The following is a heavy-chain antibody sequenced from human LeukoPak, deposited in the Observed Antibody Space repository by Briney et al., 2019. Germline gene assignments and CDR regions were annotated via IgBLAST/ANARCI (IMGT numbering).Heavy chain of an antibody. Sequence: PGGSLRLSCAASGFTFSSYEMNWVRQAPGKGLEWVSYISSSGSTIYYADSVKGRFTISRDNAKNSLYLQMNSLRAEDTAVYYCAREAPAGYCSSTSCSGDDGLDYWGQGTLVTVSS. CDR1: GFTFSSYE. V-gene: IGHV3-48*03. D-gene: IGHD2-2*01. CDR2: ISSSGSTI. CDR3: AREAPAGYCSSTSCSGDDGLDY. J-gene: IGHJ4*02.